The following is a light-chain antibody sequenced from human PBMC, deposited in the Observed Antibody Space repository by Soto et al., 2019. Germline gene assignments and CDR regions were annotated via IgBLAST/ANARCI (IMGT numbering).Light chain of an antibody. Sequence: QSALTQPASVSGSLGQSVTISCAGNGSDVGGFDYVSWYQQHPGKAPKLIIYDVTTRSSGVSNRFSGSKSGNTASLTISGLQSEDESDFYCTSYTNTGPFVFGSGTKLTVL. J-gene: IGLJ6*01. CDR3: TSYTNTGPFV. CDR2: DVT. V-gene: IGLV2-14*01. CDR1: GSDVGGFDY.